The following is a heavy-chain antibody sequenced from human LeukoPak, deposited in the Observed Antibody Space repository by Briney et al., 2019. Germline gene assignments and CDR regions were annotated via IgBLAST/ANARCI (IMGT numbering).Heavy chain of an antibody. Sequence: SVTVPCKASGGTFSSYAISWVRQAPGQGLEWMGGIIPIFGTANYAQKFQGRVTITADESTSTAYMELSSLRSEDTAVYYCARDGYNPDYYYYYGMDVWGQGTTVTVSS. D-gene: IGHD5-24*01. CDR1: GGTFSSYA. CDR2: IIPIFGTA. V-gene: IGHV1-69*13. J-gene: IGHJ6*02. CDR3: ARDGYNPDYYYYYGMDV.